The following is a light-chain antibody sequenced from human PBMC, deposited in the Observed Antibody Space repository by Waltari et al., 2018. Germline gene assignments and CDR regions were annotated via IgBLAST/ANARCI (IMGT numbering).Light chain of an antibody. V-gene: IGKV4-1*01. CDR2: WAS. CDR3: QQYYNSRRA. Sequence: DIVLTQSPDSLAVSLSERATINCKSSQSLFYSSNNKNYLAWFQQKVGQPPKVLIYWASTRESGVPDRFSGSGSGTDFTLTISSLQAEDVAVYYCQQYYNSRRAFGQGTKVEIK. J-gene: IGKJ1*01. CDR1: QSLFYSSNNKNY.